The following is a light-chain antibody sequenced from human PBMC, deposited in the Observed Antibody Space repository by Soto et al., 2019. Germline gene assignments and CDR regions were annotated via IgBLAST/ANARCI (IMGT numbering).Light chain of an antibody. CDR1: QMISSY. CDR3: QQSYSTPIT. J-gene: IGKJ5*01. V-gene: IGKV1-39*01. CDR2: AAS. Sequence: DIQMTQSPSSLSASVGDRVTITCRASQMISSYLNWYQQKPGIAPKLLIHAASSLQSGVPSRVSGSGSGTDFTLSISTLQPEDSAIYFCQQSYSTPITFGQGTRLE.